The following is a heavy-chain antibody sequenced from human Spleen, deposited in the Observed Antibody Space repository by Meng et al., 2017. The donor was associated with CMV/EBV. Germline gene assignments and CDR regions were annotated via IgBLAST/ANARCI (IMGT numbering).Heavy chain of an antibody. J-gene: IGHJ6*02. V-gene: IGHV4-34*01. CDR3: ATVVPAAESPYYYGMDV. CDR2: INHSGST. Sequence: SETLSLTCAVYGGSFSGYYWSWIRQPPGKGLEWIGEINHSGSTNYNPSLKSRVTISVDTSKNQFSLKLSSVTAADTAVYYCATVVPAAESPYYYGMDVWGQGTTVTV. D-gene: IGHD2-2*01. CDR1: GGSFSGYY.